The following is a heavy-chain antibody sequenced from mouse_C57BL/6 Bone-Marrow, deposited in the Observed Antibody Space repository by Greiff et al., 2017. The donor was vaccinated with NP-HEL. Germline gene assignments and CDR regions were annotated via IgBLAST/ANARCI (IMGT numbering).Heavy chain of an antibody. J-gene: IGHJ3*01. CDR2: INPYNGGT. V-gene: IGHV1-19*01. CDR3: AGEYYGSSPWFAY. CDR1: GYTFTDYY. D-gene: IGHD1-1*01. Sequence: DVKLQESGPVLVKPGASVKMSCKASGYTFTDYYMNWVKQSHGKSLEWIGVINPYNGGTSYNQKFKGKATLTVDKSSSTAYMELNSLTSEDSAVYYCAGEYYGSSPWFAYWGQGTLVTVSA.